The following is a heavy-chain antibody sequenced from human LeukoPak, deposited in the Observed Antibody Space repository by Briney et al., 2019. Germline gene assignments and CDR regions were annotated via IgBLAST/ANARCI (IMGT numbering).Heavy chain of an antibody. V-gene: IGHV1-69*02. CDR1: GGTFSSYT. CDR3: ASGTRSSSWYPAVDY. J-gene: IGHJ4*02. CDR2: IIPILGIA. D-gene: IGHD6-13*01. Sequence: SVKVSCKASGGTFSSYTIGWVRQAPGQRLEWMGRIIPILGIANYAQKFQGRVTITADKSTSTAYMELSSLRSEDTAVYYCASGTRSSSWYPAVDYWGQGTLVTVSS.